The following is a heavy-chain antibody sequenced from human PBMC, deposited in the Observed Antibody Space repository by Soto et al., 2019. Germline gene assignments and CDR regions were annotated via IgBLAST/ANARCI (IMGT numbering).Heavy chain of an antibody. CDR2: INHSGSP. CDR1: TGSIFSHSYY. CDR3: ARRYAPRYSSGNNHFDL. D-gene: IGHD6-19*01. Sequence: SETLSLTCNVSTGSIFSHSYYWAWIRQPPGKRLEWIGTINHSGSPYHNPSLKSRVTISVDSSKNQFSLTLTSVTVADTAVYYCARRYAPRYSSGNNHFDLWGQGTLVTVSS. V-gene: IGHV4-39*01. J-gene: IGHJ4*02.